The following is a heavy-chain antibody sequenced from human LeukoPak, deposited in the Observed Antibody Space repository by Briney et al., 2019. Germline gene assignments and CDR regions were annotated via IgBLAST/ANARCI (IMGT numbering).Heavy chain of an antibody. CDR1: GFTFSSYG. CDR3: AKLGLEAGFDY. CDR2: ISYDGSNK. J-gene: IGHJ4*02. D-gene: IGHD6-13*01. V-gene: IGHV3-30*18. Sequence: GRSLRLSCAASGFTFSSYGMHWVRQAPGKGLEWVAVISYDGSNKYYADSVKGRFTISRDNSKNTLYLQMNSLRAEDTAVYYCAKLGLEAGFDYWGQGTLVTVSS.